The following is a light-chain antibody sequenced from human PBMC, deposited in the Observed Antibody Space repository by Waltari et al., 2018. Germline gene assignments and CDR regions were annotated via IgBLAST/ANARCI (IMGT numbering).Light chain of an antibody. CDR2: NNN. Sequence: QSALTQPPSASGTPGHRVTISCSGTSPNIGSNYVYWYLHLPGTAPKLLIYNNNQWASGVTDRFSGSKSGTSASLAISGLRSEDEADYYCASWDDSLSVVVFGGGTKLTVV. J-gene: IGLJ2*01. V-gene: IGLV1-47*01. CDR3: ASWDDSLSVVV. CDR1: SPNIGSNY.